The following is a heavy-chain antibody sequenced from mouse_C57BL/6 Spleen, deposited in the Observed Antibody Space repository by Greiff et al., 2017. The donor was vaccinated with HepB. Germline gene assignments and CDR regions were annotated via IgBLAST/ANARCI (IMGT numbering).Heavy chain of an antibody. CDR3: TSYYDYEYAMDY. CDR2: IYPGNSDT. J-gene: IGHJ4*01. D-gene: IGHD2-4*01. CDR1: GYTFTSYW. V-gene: IGHV1-5*01. Sequence: VQLKQSGTVLARPGASVKMSCKTSGYTFTSYWMHWVKQRPGQGLEWIGAIYPGNSDTSYNQKFKGKAKLTAVTSASTAYMELSSLTNEDSAVYYCTSYYDYEYAMDYWGQGTSVTVSS.